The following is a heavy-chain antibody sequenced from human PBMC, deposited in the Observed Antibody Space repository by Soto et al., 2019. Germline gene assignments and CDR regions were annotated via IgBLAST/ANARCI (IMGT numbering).Heavy chain of an antibody. CDR1: GGTFSSYA. Sequence: GASVKVSCKASGGTFSSYAISWVRQAPGQGLEWMGGIIPIFGTANYAQKFQGRVTITADESTSTAYMELSSLRSEDTAVYYCARGWVVDIVATGGRDYYGMDVWGQGTTVTVSS. J-gene: IGHJ6*02. D-gene: IGHD5-12*01. V-gene: IGHV1-69*13. CDR2: IIPIFGTA. CDR3: ARGWVVDIVATGGRDYYGMDV.